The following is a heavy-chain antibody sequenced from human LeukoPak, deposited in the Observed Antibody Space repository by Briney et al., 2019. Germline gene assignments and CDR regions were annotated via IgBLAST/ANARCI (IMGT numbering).Heavy chain of an antibody. J-gene: IGHJ4*02. Sequence: GGSLRLSCAASGFTFSSYAMSWVRQAPGKGLEWVSVISGSGTNTYYADSVKGRFTISRDNSKNTLYLQMNSLRAEDTAVYYCAKVLYLGRGSRIDYWGQGALVTVSS. CDR1: GFTFSSYA. D-gene: IGHD3-16*01. V-gene: IGHV3-23*01. CDR3: AKVLYLGRGSRIDY. CDR2: ISGSGTNT.